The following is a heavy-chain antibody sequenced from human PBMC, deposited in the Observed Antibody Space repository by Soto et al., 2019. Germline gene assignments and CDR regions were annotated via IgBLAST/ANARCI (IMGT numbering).Heavy chain of an antibody. J-gene: IGHJ4*02. CDR1: GFTFSSYA. Sequence: QVQLVESGGGVVQPGRSLRLSCAASGFTFSSYAMHWVRQAPGKGLEWVAVISYDGSNKYYADSVKGRFTISRDNSKNTLYLQMNSLRAEDTAVYYCASLPDTNWNWWDSFDYWGQGTLVTVSS. CDR3: ASLPDTNWNWWDSFDY. V-gene: IGHV3-30-3*01. D-gene: IGHD1-7*01. CDR2: ISYDGSNK.